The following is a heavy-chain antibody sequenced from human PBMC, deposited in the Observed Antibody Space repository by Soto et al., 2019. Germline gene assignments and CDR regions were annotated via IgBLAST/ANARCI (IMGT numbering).Heavy chain of an antibody. D-gene: IGHD2-2*01. Sequence: EVQLVESGGGLVQPGRSLRLSCAASGFTFDDYAMHWVRQAPGKGLEWVSGISWNSGSIGYADSVKGRFTISRDNAKNSLYLQMNSLRAEDTALYYCAKDSISTSRYYYGMDVWGQGTTVTVSS. CDR1: GFTFDDYA. CDR2: ISWNSGSI. V-gene: IGHV3-9*01. J-gene: IGHJ6*02. CDR3: AKDSISTSRYYYGMDV.